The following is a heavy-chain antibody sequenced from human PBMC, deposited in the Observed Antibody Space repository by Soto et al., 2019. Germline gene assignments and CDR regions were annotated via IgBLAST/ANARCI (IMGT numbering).Heavy chain of an antibody. CDR1: GGTFSSYA. CDR3: AESYDFWSGYKPTSPGYAFDI. D-gene: IGHD3-3*01. Sequence: ASVKVSCKASGGTFSSYAISWVRQAPGQGLEWMGGIIPIFGTANYAQKFQGRVTITADESTSTAYMELSSLRSEDTAVYYCAESYDFWSGYKPTSPGYAFDIWGQGTMVTVSS. CDR2: IIPIFGTA. V-gene: IGHV1-69*13. J-gene: IGHJ3*02.